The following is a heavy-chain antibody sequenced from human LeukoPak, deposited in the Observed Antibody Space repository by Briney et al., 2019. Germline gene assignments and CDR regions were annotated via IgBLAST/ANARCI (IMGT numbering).Heavy chain of an antibody. Sequence: SQTLSLTCTVSGGSISSGDYYWSWIRQPPGKGLEWIGYIYYSGSTYYNPSLKSRVTISVDTPKNQFSLKLSSVTAADTAVYYCARGIAGDAPGDYWGQGTLVTVSS. V-gene: IGHV4-30-4*08. J-gene: IGHJ4*02. CDR1: GGSISSGDYY. D-gene: IGHD7-27*01. CDR2: IYYSGST. CDR3: ARGIAGDAPGDY.